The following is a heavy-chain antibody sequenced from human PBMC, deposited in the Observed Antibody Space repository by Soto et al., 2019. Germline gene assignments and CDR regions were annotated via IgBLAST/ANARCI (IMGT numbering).Heavy chain of an antibody. D-gene: IGHD6-19*01. CDR2: IYYSGST. CDR1: GGSISSSSYY. Sequence: QLQLQESGPGLVKPSETLSLTCTVSGGSISSSSYYWGWIRQPPGKGLEWIGSIYYSGSTYYNPSLKSRVTISVDTSKNQFSLKLSSVAAADTAVYYRARRGMEGWLVRHYDFGYWGQGTLVTVSS. V-gene: IGHV4-39*01. CDR3: ARRGMEGWLVRHYDFGY. J-gene: IGHJ4*02.